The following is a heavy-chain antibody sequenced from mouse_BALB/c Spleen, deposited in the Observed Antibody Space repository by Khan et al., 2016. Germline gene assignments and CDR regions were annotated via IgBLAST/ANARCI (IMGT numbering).Heavy chain of an antibody. D-gene: IGHD2-4*01. CDR2: IDPANGNT. CDR3: ARAVDYPAWFAD. Sequence: VQLKQSGAELVKPGASVKLSCTAAGFNIKDTYMHWVKQRPEQGLEWIGRIDPANGNTKYDPKFQGKATITADTSSNTAYLQLSSMTSEDTTVYCCARAVDYPAWFADWVQGTLVTVSA. V-gene: IGHV14-3*02. J-gene: IGHJ3*01. CDR1: GFNIKDTY.